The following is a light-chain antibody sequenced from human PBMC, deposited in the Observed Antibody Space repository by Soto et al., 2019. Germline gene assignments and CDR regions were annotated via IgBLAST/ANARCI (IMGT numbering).Light chain of an antibody. J-gene: IGLJ2*01. CDR3: SSYTRSSPGVV. CDR1: SSDVGGYNY. CDR2: DVS. V-gene: IGLV2-14*01. Sequence: QSALTQPASVSGSPGQSITISCTGTSSDVGGYNYVSWYQQHPGKAPKLMIYDVSNRPSGVSNRFSGSKSGNTASLPISGLQGEEEADYCCSSYTRSSPGVVFGGGTKLTVL.